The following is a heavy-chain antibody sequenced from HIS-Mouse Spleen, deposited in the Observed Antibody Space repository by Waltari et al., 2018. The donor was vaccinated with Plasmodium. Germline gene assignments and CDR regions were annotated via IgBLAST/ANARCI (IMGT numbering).Heavy chain of an antibody. CDR2: IKQGGSDK. J-gene: IGHJ2*01. CDR3: ASSWYWYFDL. D-gene: IGHD6-13*01. CDR1: GSTTSSYW. V-gene: IGHV3-7*01. Sequence: EVQLVESGGGLVQPGGSLRLSCAASGSTTSSYWMSWVRQAPGKGLRGDDNIKQGGSDKYYVDAVKGRFTISRDNAKNSLYLQMNSLRAEDTAVYYCASSWYWYFDLWGRGTLVTVSS.